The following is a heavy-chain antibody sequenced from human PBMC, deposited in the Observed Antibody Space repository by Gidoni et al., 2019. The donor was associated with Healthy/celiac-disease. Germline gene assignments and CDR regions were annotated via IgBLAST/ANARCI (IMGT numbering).Heavy chain of an antibody. J-gene: IGHJ4*02. CDR2: ISYDESNK. D-gene: IGHD5-18*01. CDR3: ARYTAFDY. Sequence: QAQLGEHGGDVVEPGRSMGASWEASVFTFSSYALHWVRQAPGKGLEWVAVISYDESNKYYADSGQVRFTISRDNSKNPLYLQMNSLSAEDTAVYYCARYTAFDYWGQGTLVTVSS. CDR1: VFTFSSYA. V-gene: IGHV3-30-3*01.